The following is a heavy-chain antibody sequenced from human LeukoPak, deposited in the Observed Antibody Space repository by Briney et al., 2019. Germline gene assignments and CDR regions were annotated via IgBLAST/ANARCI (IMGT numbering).Heavy chain of an antibody. Sequence: GGSLRLSRAASGFTFSSYAMSWVRQAPGKGLEWVSAISGSGGSTYYADSVKGRFTISIDNSKNTLYLQMNSLRAEDTAVYYCAKGSQGSYSPNWFDPWGQGTLVTVSS. CDR1: GFTFSSYA. CDR3: AKGSQGSYSPNWFDP. J-gene: IGHJ5*02. D-gene: IGHD1-26*01. CDR2: ISGSGGST. V-gene: IGHV3-23*01.